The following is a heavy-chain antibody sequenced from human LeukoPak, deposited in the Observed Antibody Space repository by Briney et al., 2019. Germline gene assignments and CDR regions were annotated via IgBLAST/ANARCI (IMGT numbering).Heavy chain of an antibody. Sequence: GGSLRLSCAASGFTSSSYEMNWVRQAPGKGLEWVSYISSSGSTIYYADSVKGRFTISRDNAKNSLYPQMNSLRAEDTAVYYCAREGTGGSGYDSWGQGTLVTVSS. CDR3: AREGTGGSGYDS. J-gene: IGHJ4*02. CDR1: GFTSSSYE. D-gene: IGHD5-12*01. CDR2: ISSSGSTI. V-gene: IGHV3-48*03.